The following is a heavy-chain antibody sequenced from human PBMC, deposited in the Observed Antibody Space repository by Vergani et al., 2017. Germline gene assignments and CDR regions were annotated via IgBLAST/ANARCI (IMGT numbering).Heavy chain of an antibody. V-gene: IGHV3-43*01. CDR3: AKVISGWPEYYYYYYGMDV. CDR2: ISWDGGST. CDR1: GFTSDDYT. J-gene: IGHJ6*02. Sequence: EVQLVESGGVVVQPGGSLRPSCAASGFTSDDYTMHWVRQAPGKGLEWVSLISWDGGSTYYADSVKGRFTISRYNSKNSLYLQMNSLRTEDTALYYCAKVISGWPEYYYYYYGMDVWGQGTTVTVSS. D-gene: IGHD6-19*01.